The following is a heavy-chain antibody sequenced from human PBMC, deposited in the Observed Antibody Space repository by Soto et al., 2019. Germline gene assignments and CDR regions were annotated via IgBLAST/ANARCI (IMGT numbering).Heavy chain of an antibody. D-gene: IGHD5-18*01. Sequence: ASVKVYCKSSGYTFTRYGISWVRRAPGQGLEWMGWISAYNGNTNYAQKLQGRVTMTTDTSTSTAYMELRSLRSDDTAVYYCASRIQIWLEARYGMDVWGKGTTVTVSS. CDR3: ASRIQIWLEARYGMDV. J-gene: IGHJ6*04. V-gene: IGHV1-18*04. CDR2: ISAYNGNT. CDR1: GYTFTRYG.